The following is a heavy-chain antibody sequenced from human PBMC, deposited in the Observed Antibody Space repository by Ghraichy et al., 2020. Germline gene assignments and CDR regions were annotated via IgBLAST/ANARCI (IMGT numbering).Heavy chain of an antibody. CDR3: ARVPYDILTGYNDY. Sequence: LSLTCAASGFTFSSYWMSWVRQAPGKGLEWVANIKQDGSEKYYVDSVKGRFTISRDNAKNSLYLQMNSLRAEDTAVYYCARVPYDILTGYNDYWGQGTLVTVSS. CDR2: IKQDGSEK. V-gene: IGHV3-7*01. CDR1: GFTFSSYW. D-gene: IGHD3-9*01. J-gene: IGHJ4*02.